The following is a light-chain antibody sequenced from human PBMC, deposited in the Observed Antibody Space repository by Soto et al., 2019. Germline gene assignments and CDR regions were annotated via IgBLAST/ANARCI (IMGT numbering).Light chain of an antibody. CDR2: DVS. J-gene: IGLJ1*01. CDR1: SSDVCGYNY. CDR3: AAWDDSLNGYCV. V-gene: IGLV2-14*01. Sequence: QSALTQPGPVSGSPGQSITMSCTGTSSDVCGYNYVSWYQQHPGKAPKLMIYDVSNRPSGVSNRFSGSKSGNTASLTISGLQSEDEADYYCAAWDDSLNGYCVFATGTKVTVL.